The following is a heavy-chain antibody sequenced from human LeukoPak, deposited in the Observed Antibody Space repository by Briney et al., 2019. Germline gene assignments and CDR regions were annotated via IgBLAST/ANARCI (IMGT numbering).Heavy chain of an antibody. CDR1: GYTLTGYY. V-gene: IGHV1-2*02. J-gene: IGHJ3*01. D-gene: IGHD1/OR15-1a*01. CDR2: INPNSGGT. CDR3: ARHAGTTFTVNDAFDL. Sequence: ASVKVSCKASGYTLTGYYTHWVRQAPGQGLEWMGWINPNSGGTNYAQKFQGRVTMTRDTSISTAYMELSRLRSDDTAVYYCARHAGTTFTVNDAFDLWGQGTMVTVSS.